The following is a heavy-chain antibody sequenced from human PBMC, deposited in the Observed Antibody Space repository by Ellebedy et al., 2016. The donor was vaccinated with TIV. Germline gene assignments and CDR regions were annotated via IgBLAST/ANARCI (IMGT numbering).Heavy chain of an antibody. CDR2: IYYSGSI. CDR3: ARVVWQQPVSYAFDI. CDR1: GGSISSGGYS. V-gene: IGHV4-61*08. Sequence: MPGGSLRLSCAVSGGSISSGGYSWSWIRQPPGKGLEWIGYIYYSGSINYYPSLKSRVTISVDTSKNQLPLKLSSVTAADTAVYYCARVVWQQPVSYAFDIWGQGTLVTVSS. D-gene: IGHD6-13*01. J-gene: IGHJ4*02.